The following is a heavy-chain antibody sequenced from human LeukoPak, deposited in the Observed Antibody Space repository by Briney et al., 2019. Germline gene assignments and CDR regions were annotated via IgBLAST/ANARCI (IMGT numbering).Heavy chain of an antibody. CDR1: GFTFSSYG. D-gene: IGHD5-12*01. CDR3: AKGKGGYDYYCFYGMDV. Sequence: GGSLRLSCAASGFTFSSYGMHWVREAPGKGLEWVAVISYDGSNKYYADSVKGRFTIYRDNSKNTLYLQMNSLRAEDTAVYYCAKGKGGYDYYCFYGMDVWGQGTTVTVSS. J-gene: IGHJ6*02. CDR2: ISYDGSNK. V-gene: IGHV3-30*18.